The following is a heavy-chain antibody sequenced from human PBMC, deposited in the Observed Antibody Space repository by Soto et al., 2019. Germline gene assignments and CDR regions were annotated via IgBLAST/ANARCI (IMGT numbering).Heavy chain of an antibody. CDR2: INPNSGGT. CDR3: ARQFRTTYYYDSRDPRTFDY. CDR1: GYTFTGYY. J-gene: IGHJ4*02. V-gene: IGHV1-2*04. Sequence: ASVKVSCKASGYTFTGYYMHWVRQAPGQGLEWMGWINPNSGGTNYAQKFQGWVTMTRDTSISTAYMELSRLRSDDTAVYYCARQFRTTYYYDSRDPRTFDYWGQGTLVTVSS. D-gene: IGHD3-22*01.